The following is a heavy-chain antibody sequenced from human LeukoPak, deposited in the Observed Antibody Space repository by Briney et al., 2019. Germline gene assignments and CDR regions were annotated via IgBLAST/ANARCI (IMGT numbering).Heavy chain of an antibody. Sequence: GGSLRLSCTSSGFSFSDYAMNWVRQAPGKGLEWVSCIRGNSGMRFYSDSVKGRFTISRDNSKNTLYLQMNSLRAEDTAVYYCAKHGSKLAVAGTLRDYWGQGTLVTVSS. D-gene: IGHD6-19*01. V-gene: IGHV3-23*01. CDR3: AKHGSKLAVAGTLRDY. CDR2: IRGNSGMR. J-gene: IGHJ4*02. CDR1: GFSFSDYA.